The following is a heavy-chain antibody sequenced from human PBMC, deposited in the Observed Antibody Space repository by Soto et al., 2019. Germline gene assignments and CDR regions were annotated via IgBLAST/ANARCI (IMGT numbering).Heavy chain of an antibody. D-gene: IGHD6-13*01. V-gene: IGHV3-7*01. CDR3: ARLWGERYSGSWYYFDY. J-gene: IGHJ4*02. Sequence: GGSLRLSCAASGFTFSSYWMSWVRQAPGKGLEWVANIKQDGSEKYYVDSVKGRFTISRDNAKNSLYLQMNSLRAEDTAVYYCARLWGERYSGSWYYFDYWGQGTLVTVSS. CDR1: GFTFSSYW. CDR2: IKQDGSEK.